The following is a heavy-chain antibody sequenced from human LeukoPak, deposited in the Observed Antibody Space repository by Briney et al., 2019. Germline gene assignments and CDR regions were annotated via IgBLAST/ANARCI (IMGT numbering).Heavy chain of an antibody. J-gene: IGHJ5*02. CDR3: ARASRYCSGGSCYEVWFDP. V-gene: IGHV3-48*02. D-gene: IGHD2-15*01. Sequence: GGSLRLSCAACGFTFSSYSMNWVRQDPGKGLEWVSYISSSSSTIYYADSVKGRFTISRDNAKNSLYLQMNSLRDEDTAVYYCARASRYCSGGSCYEVWFDPWGQGTLVTVSS. CDR2: ISSSSSTI. CDR1: GFTFSSYS.